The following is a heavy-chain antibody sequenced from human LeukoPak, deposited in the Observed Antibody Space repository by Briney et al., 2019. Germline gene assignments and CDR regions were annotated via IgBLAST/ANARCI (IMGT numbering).Heavy chain of an antibody. CDR3: TKGDGGWYPIDY. CDR1: GFTFSNYG. D-gene: IGHD6-19*01. V-gene: IGHV3-23*01. CDR2: INENAADT. J-gene: IGHJ4*02. Sequence: GGSLRLSCAASGFTFSNYGMSWVRQAPGKGLEWVSTINENAADTHYADSVKGRFTISRDNSKNTLLLQMNSLRADDTALYYCTKGDGGWYPIDYWGQGTLVIVSS.